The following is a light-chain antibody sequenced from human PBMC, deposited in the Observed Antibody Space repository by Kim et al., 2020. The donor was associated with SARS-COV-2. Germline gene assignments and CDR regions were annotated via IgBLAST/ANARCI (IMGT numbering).Light chain of an antibody. V-gene: IGLV3-9*01. CDR3: QVWDGRAVV. J-gene: IGLJ2*01. Sequence: SYELTQPLSVSVALGQTARMTCGGDNIEKRNVHWYQQRPGQAPILVIDRDSKRPSGIPERVSGSNSGNTATLTISRVQAGDEADYYCQVWDGRAVVFGG. CDR1: NIEKRN. CDR2: RDS.